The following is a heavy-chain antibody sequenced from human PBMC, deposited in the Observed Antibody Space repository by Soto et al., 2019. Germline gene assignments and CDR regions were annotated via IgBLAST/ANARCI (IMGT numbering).Heavy chain of an antibody. V-gene: IGHV4-31*03. D-gene: IGHD3-10*01. Sequence: SETLSLTCTVSGGSISSGGYYWSWIRQHPGKGLEWIGYIYYSGNTYYNPSLESRVTISVDRSKNQFSLKLSSVTAADTAVYYCARGGNFYGSGSYSSYYGMAVWGQATTVT. CDR1: GGSISSGGYY. CDR3: ARGGNFYGSGSYSSYYGMAV. CDR2: IYYSGNT. J-gene: IGHJ6*02.